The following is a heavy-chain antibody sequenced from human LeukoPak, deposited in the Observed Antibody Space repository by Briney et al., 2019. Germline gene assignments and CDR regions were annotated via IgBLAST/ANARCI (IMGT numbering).Heavy chain of an antibody. V-gene: IGHV3-48*01. CDR2: ISSSSSTI. Sequence: PGGSLRLSCAASGFTFSSYNMNWVRQAPGKGLEWVSYISSSSSTIYYADSVKGRFTISRDNAKNSLYLQMNSLRAEDTAVYYCARAYYDSSGYYGGYYFDYWGQGTLVTVSS. CDR3: ARAYYDSSGYYGGYYFDY. J-gene: IGHJ4*02. D-gene: IGHD3-22*01. CDR1: GFTFSSYN.